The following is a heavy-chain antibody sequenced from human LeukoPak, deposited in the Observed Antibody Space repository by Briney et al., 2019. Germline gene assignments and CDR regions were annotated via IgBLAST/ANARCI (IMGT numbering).Heavy chain of an antibody. CDR3: ARGVKWELHNLLDY. CDR1: GFTFSSYW. D-gene: IGHD1-26*01. J-gene: IGHJ4*02. Sequence: GGSLRLSCAASGFTFSSYWMSWVRQAPGKGLEWVANIKQDGSEKYYVDSVKGRFTISRDNAKNSLYLQMNSLRAEDTAVYYCARGVKWELHNLLDYWGQGTLVTVSS. CDR2: IKQDGSEK. V-gene: IGHV3-7*04.